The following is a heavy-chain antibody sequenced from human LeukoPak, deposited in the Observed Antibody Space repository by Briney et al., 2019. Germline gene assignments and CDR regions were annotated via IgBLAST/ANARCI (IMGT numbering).Heavy chain of an antibody. CDR3: ARVGRVIDCYYYGMDV. J-gene: IGHJ6*02. D-gene: IGHD3/OR15-3a*01. Sequence: SETLSLTCTVSGGSISSYYWSWIRQPAGKGLEWIGRIYTSGSTNYNPSLKSRVTMSVDTSKNQFSLKLSSVTAADTAVYYCARVGRVIDCYYYGMDVWGRGTTVTVSS. CDR2: IYTSGST. CDR1: GGSISSYY. V-gene: IGHV4-4*07.